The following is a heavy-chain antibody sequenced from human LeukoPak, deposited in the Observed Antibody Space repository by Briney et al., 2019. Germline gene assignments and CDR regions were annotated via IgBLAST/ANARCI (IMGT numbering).Heavy chain of an antibody. V-gene: IGHV1-18*01. D-gene: IGHD3-22*01. Sequence: ASVKVSCKASGYTFTSYGISWVRQAPGQGLEWMGWISAYNGNTNYAQKLQGRVTMTTDTSTSTAYMELRSLRSDDTAVYYCARGPHYYDSSGYYHPWGQGTLVTVSS. CDR1: GYTFTSYG. CDR3: ARGPHYYDSSGYYHP. J-gene: IGHJ5*02. CDR2: ISAYNGNT.